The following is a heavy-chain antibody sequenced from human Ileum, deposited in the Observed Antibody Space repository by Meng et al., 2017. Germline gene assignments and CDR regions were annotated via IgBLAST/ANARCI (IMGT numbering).Heavy chain of an antibody. D-gene: IGHD4-17*01. CDR3: ARRAHYGDPPR. Sequence: QLRLQESGPGLVKPSETLSLTCSVSSGSFTKNNSYWVWIRRPPGKGLEWIGSIYYGGSTYYNPSLKSRVTISVDTSTNQFSLKLISVTAADTAVYYCARRAHYGDPPRWGQGTLVTVSS. V-gene: IGHV4-39*01. CDR1: SGSFTKNNSY. CDR2: IYYGGST. J-gene: IGHJ4*02.